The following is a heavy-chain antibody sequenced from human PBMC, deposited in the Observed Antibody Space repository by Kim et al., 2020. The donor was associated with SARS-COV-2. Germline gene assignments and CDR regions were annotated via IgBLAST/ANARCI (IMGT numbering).Heavy chain of an antibody. CDR1: GGSISSYY. J-gene: IGHJ3*02. CDR3: ARHSGSGSRDAFDI. Sequence: SETLSLTCTVSGGSISSYYWSWIRQPPGKGLEWIGYIYYSGSTNYNPSLKSRVTISVDTSKNQFSLKLSSVTAADTAVYYCARHSGSGSRDAFDIWGQGTMVTVSS. D-gene: IGHD3-10*01. V-gene: IGHV4-59*13. CDR2: IYYSGST.